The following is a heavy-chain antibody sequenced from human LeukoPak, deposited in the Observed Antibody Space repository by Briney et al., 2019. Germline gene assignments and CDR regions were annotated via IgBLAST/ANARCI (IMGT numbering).Heavy chain of an antibody. CDR2: ISGSGGST. CDR1: GFTFSSYA. CDR3: AKDTEQWRYNWFDP. J-gene: IGHJ5*02. D-gene: IGHD6-19*01. Sequence: PGGSLRLSCAASGFTFSSYATSWVRQAPGKGLEGVSAISGSGGSTYYADSVKGRFTISRDNSKNTLYLQMNSLRAEDTAVYYCAKDTEQWRYNWFDPWGQGTLVTVSS. V-gene: IGHV3-23*01.